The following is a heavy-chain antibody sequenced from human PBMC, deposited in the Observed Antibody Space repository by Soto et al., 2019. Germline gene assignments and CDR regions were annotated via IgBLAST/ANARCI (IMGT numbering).Heavy chain of an antibody. Sequence: GGSMRLSCAASGFTFSSYGMHWVRQDPGKGLDWVAVISYDGSNKYYADSVKGRFTISRDNSKNTLYLQMNSLRAEDTAVYYCAKSIRTTGLVIDYWGQGTLVTVS. CDR3: AKSIRTTGLVIDY. D-gene: IGHD1-1*01. CDR2: ISYDGSNK. J-gene: IGHJ4*02. CDR1: GFTFSSYG. V-gene: IGHV3-30*18.